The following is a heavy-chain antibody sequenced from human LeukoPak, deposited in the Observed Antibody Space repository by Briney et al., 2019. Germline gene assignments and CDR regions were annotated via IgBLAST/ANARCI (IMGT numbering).Heavy chain of an antibody. CDR1: GFTFSNYW. CDR2: IGQDGRET. V-gene: IGHV3-7*01. J-gene: IGHJ4*02. CDR3: ATRGDLSWFGALRH. D-gene: IGHD3-16*02. Sequence: HPGGSLRLSCVVSGFTFSNYWMDWVRLAPGKGLEWVAFIGQDGRETNYAGSVKGRFTTSRDNAKNSLYLQMNNLRVEDTAVYYCATRGDLSWFGALRHWSQGTVVTVSS.